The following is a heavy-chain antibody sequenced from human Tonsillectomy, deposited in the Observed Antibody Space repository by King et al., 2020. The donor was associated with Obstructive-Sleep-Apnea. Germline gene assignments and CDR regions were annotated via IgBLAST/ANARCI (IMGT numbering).Heavy chain of an antibody. V-gene: IGHV4-39*07. CDR2: IYYSGRT. Sequence: QLQESGPGLVKPSETLSLTCTVSGGSISSSSYYWGWIRQPPGKGLEWIGSIYYSGRTYYNPSLKSRFTISVDTSKNQFSLKLSSVTAADTAVYYWARDGSISGRVDDAFDIWGQGTMVTVSS. J-gene: IGHJ3*02. D-gene: IGHD1-26*01. CDR1: GGSISSSSYY. CDR3: ARDGSISGRVDDAFDI.